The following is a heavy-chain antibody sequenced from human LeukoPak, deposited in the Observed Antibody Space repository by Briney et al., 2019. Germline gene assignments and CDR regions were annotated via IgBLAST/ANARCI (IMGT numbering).Heavy chain of an antibody. CDR2: ISSSGSTI. D-gene: IGHD3-22*01. J-gene: IGHJ4*02. CDR1: GFTFSSYE. Sequence: TGGSLRLSCAASGFTFSSYEMNWVRQAPGKGLEWVSYISSSGSTIYYADSVKGRFTISRDNAKNSLYLQMNSLRAEDTAVYYCAREVGYYYDSSGYPYWGQGTLVTVSS. CDR3: AREVGYYYDSSGYPY. V-gene: IGHV3-48*03.